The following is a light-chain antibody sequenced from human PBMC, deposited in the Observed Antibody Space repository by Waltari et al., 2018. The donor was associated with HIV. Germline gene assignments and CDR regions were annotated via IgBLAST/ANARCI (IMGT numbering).Light chain of an antibody. CDR3: AAWHDSLNGSWV. CDR2: SNK. V-gene: IGLV1-44*01. CDR1: SSTIGSNT. Sequence: QSVLTQPPSASGPPGQRVTISCSGSSSTIGSNTVNWYQQLPGTAPKLLIYSNKQRPSGVPDRVSGSKSGTSASLAISGLQSEDEADYYCAAWHDSLNGSWVFGGGTKLTVL. J-gene: IGLJ3*02.